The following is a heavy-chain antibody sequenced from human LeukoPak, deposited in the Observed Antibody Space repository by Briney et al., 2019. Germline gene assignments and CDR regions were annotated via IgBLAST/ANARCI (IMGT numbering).Heavy chain of an antibody. D-gene: IGHD1-26*01. CDR2: ISYDGSNK. CDR3: TIPGGGY. J-gene: IGHJ4*02. CDR1: GFTFSSYG. Sequence: GGSLRLSCAASGFTFSSYGMHWVRQAPGKGLEWVAVISYDGSNKYYADSVRGRFTISRDNSKNSLYLQMNSLRVEDTAIYYCTIPGGGYWGQGTLVTVSS. V-gene: IGHV3-30*03.